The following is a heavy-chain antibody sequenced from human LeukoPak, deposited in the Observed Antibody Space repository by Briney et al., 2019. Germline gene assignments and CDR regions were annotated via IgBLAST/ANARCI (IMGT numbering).Heavy chain of an antibody. D-gene: IGHD6-13*01. CDR2: IYSGGST. Sequence: TGGSLRLSCAASGFTVSSNYMSWVRQAPGKGLEWVSVIYSGGSTYYADSVKGRFTISRDNSKNTLYLQMNSLRAEDTAVYYCAKHEYSSSWSHFDYWGQGTLVTVSS. CDR1: GFTVSSNY. J-gene: IGHJ4*02. V-gene: IGHV3-66*04. CDR3: AKHEYSSSWSHFDY.